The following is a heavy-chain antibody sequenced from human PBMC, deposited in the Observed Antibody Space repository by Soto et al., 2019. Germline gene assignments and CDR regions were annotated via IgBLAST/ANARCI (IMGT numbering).Heavy chain of an antibody. J-gene: IGHJ4*02. D-gene: IGHD1-26*01. CDR3: TTNRMVGAVDY. V-gene: IGHV3-74*01. CDR2: VSSDGSST. Sequence: WWSLRLSCSASVFTFSSYWMNWFRQAPGKGLVWVSRVSSDGSSTNYADSVEGRFTISRDNAKNTLYLQMDSLRAEDTAVYYCTTNRMVGAVDYWGQGTLVTVSS. CDR1: VFTFSSYW.